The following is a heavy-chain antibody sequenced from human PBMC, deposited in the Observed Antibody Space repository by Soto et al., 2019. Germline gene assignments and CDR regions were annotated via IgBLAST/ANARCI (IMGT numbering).Heavy chain of an antibody. Sequence: PSETLSLTCTVSGGSISSSSYYWGWIRQPPGKGLEWIGSIYYSGSTYYNPSLKSRVTMSVDTSKNQFSLKLSSVTAADTAVYYCARTSGTALLHYWGQGTLVTVSS. V-gene: IGHV4-39*01. D-gene: IGHD1-26*01. J-gene: IGHJ4*02. CDR2: IYYSGST. CDR3: ARTSGTALLHY. CDR1: GGSISSSSYY.